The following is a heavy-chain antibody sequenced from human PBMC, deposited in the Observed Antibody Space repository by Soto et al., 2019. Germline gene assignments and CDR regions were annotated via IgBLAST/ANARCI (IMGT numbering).Heavy chain of an antibody. D-gene: IGHD3-22*01. J-gene: IGHJ4*02. Sequence: GAPVKVSCKASGGTFSSNTITWVRQAPGQGLEWMGRITPMFGTANYAQKFRGRVTITADESTSTAYMELSSLRSEGTAMYFCAIDGPLEHSRAYCYLYWGQRTL. V-gene: IGHV1-69*13. CDR1: GGTFSSNT. CDR3: AIDGPLEHSRAYCYLY. CDR2: ITPMFGTA.